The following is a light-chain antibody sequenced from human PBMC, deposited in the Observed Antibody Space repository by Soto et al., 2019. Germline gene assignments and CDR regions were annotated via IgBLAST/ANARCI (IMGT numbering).Light chain of an antibody. Sequence: DIQMTQSPPTLSASVGDTVTITCRASQSISIWLAWYQQKPGKAPKLLIYRASHLDSGAPSRLSGSESETEFTLTISSLQPEEFATYYCQQYETYLWTFGQGTKVEIK. J-gene: IGKJ1*01. CDR1: QSISIW. CDR3: QQYETYLWT. CDR2: RAS. V-gene: IGKV1-5*03.